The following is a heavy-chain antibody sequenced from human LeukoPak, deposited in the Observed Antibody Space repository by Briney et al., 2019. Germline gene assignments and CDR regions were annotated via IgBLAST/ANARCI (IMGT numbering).Heavy chain of an antibody. D-gene: IGHD6-13*01. J-gene: IGHJ6*03. Sequence: SETLSLTCTVSGSSIGSFYWSWLRQPPGKGLEWVGYIPTSGSTNYNPSLKGRVTISVHTSKKQLSLKMTSPTAADTAVYYGARVDGQLVPVSYYYYVDVWGKGTTVTVSS. CDR3: ARVDGQLVPVSYYYYVDV. CDR2: IPTSGST. V-gene: IGHV4-4*08. CDR1: GSSIGSFY.